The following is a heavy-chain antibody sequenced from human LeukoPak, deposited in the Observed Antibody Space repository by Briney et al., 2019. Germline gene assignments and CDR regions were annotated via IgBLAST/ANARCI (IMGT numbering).Heavy chain of an antibody. D-gene: IGHD6-19*01. CDR2: INPGDSDT. CDR3: ARPRQWHRNDAFDI. CDR1: GYSFTTYW. V-gene: IGHV5-51*01. J-gene: IGHJ3*02. Sequence: GESLKISCKGSGYSFTTYWIGWVRQMPGKGLEWMVIINPGDSDTRYSPSFQGQVSISADQSTSTAHLQWSSLKASDTAMYYCARPRQWHRNDAFDIWGQGTMVIVSS.